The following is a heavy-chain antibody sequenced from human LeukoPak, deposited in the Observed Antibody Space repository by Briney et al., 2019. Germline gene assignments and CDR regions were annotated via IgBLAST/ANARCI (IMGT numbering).Heavy chain of an antibody. V-gene: IGHV3-23*01. J-gene: IGHJ4*02. CDR2: ISGSAGGT. D-gene: IGHD5-12*01. Sequence: PGGSLRLSCAASGFTFSSYWMHWVRHAPGKGLVWVSAISGSAGGTYYADSVKGRFTISRDNSKNTLYLLMHSLTAEDTAVYYCAKGAGYSGHDLSSYFDYWGQGILVTVSS. CDR3: AKGAGYSGHDLSSYFDY. CDR1: GFTFSSYW.